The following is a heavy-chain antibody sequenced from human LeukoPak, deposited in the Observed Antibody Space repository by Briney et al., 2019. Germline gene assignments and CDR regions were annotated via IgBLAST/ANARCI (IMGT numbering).Heavy chain of an antibody. Sequence: GGSLRLSCAASGFTFSSYAMHWVRQAPGKGLEWVAVISYDGSNKYYADSVKGRFTISRDNSKNTLYLQMNSLRAEDTAVYYCAKGQTMVLSSTDFDYWGQGTLVTVSS. V-gene: IGHV3-30*04. CDR3: AKGQTMVLSSTDFDY. CDR1: GFTFSSYA. J-gene: IGHJ4*02. D-gene: IGHD3-10*01. CDR2: ISYDGSNK.